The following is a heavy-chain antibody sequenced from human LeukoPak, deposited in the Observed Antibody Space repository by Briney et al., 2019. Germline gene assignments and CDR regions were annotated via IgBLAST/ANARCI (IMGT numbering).Heavy chain of an antibody. Sequence: GESLKSSCKGSGYSFTTYWIGWVRQMPGKGLEWMGIIYPGDSDTRYSPSFQGQVTISADKSISTAYLQWSSLKASDTAMYYCARQNTIFGVDYHYYYMDVWGKGTSVTVSS. V-gene: IGHV5-51*01. J-gene: IGHJ6*03. CDR2: IYPGDSDT. CDR3: ARQNTIFGVDYHYYYMDV. D-gene: IGHD3-3*01. CDR1: GYSFTTYW.